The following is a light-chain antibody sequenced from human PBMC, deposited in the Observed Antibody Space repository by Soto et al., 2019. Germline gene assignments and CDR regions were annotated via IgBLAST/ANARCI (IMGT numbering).Light chain of an antibody. V-gene: IGKV1-5*03. Sequence: DIQMTQSPSSLSASVGDRVTITCRASQSISTYLIWYQQKPGKAPKLLIYKASTLESGVPSRFSGSGSGTEFTLTISSLQSEDFAVYYCQQYKNWPRTFGQGTKVDIK. CDR1: QSISTY. CDR2: KAS. CDR3: QQYKNWPRT. J-gene: IGKJ1*01.